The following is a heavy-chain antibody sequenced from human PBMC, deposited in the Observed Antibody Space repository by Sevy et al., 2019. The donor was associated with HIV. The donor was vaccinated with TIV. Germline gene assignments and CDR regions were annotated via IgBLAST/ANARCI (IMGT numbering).Heavy chain of an antibody. D-gene: IGHD6-13*01. CDR1: GFTFGSYA. V-gene: IGHV3-23*01. CDR3: QIRDSAAAGSY. Sequence: GGSLRLSCAASGFTFGSYATSWVRQAPGKGLEWVSAISDSGASTYYTASVKGRFTISRDNSKNTLFLQMNSLRAEDTATYYCQIRDSAAAGSYWGQGTLVTVSS. CDR2: ISDSGAST. J-gene: IGHJ4*02.